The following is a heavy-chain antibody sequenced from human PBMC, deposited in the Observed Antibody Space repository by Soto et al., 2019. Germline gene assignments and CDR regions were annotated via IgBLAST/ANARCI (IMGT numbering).Heavy chain of an antibody. CDR2: ISYDGSNK. CDR3: VAGQYFFDY. J-gene: IGHJ4*02. CDR1: GFSFSSYG. V-gene: IGHV3-30*03. D-gene: IGHD6-19*01. Sequence: GGSLRLSCAASGFSFSSYGMQWVRQAPGKGLEWVAVISYDGSNKYYADSVKDRFTISRDNSKKTLYLQMNSLRADDTAVYYCVAGQYFFDYCGQGTLVTISS.